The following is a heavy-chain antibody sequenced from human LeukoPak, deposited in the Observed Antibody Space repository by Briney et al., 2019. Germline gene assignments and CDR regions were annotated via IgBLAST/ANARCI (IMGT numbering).Heavy chain of an antibody. Sequence: GASVKVSCKVSGYTLTELSMHWVRQAPGKGLEWMGGFDPEDGETIYAQKFQGRVTMTEDTSTDTAYMELSRLRSDDTAVYYCARDYALLWFGELNCWFDPWGQGTLVTVSS. CDR1: GYTLTELS. CDR3: ARDYALLWFGELNCWFDP. D-gene: IGHD3-10*01. V-gene: IGHV1-24*01. CDR2: FDPEDGET. J-gene: IGHJ5*02.